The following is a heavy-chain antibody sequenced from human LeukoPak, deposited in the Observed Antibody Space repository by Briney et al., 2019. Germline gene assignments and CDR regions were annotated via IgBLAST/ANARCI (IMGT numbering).Heavy chain of an antibody. CDR3: ARDTHGGPGVHFDY. CDR1: GGTFSSYA. D-gene: IGHD4-23*01. J-gene: IGHJ4*02. CDR2: IIPIFGTA. V-gene: IGHV1-69*13. Sequence: SVKVSCKASGGTFSSYAISWVRQAPGQGLEWMGGIIPIFGTANYAQKFQGRVTITADESTSTAYMELSSLRSEDTAVYYCARDTHGGPGVHFDYWGQGTLVTVSS.